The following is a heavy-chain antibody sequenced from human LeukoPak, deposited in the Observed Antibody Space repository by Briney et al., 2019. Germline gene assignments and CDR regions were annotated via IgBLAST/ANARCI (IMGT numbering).Heavy chain of an antibody. Sequence: SETLSLTCTVSGGSISSYYWSWIRQPPGKGLEWIGYIYYSGSTNYNPSLKSRVTISVDTSKNQFSLKLSSVTAADTAVYYCAWVDTAAYALVFWGQGTMVTVSS. D-gene: IGHD5-18*01. V-gene: IGHV4-59*01. J-gene: IGHJ3*01. CDR2: IYYSGST. CDR1: GGSISSYY. CDR3: AWVDTAAYALVF.